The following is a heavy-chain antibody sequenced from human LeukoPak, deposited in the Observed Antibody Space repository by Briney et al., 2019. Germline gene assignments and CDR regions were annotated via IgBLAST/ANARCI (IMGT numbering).Heavy chain of an antibody. CDR1: GFTFSSYE. CDR3: ARGPFDY. Sequence: GGSLRLYCAASGFTFSSYEMNWVRQTPGKGLEWLSYIGSSGSTIYYADSVTGRFTISRDNAKNSLFLQMNSLRAEDTAVYYCARGPFDYWGQGTLVTVSS. J-gene: IGHJ4*02. V-gene: IGHV3-48*03. CDR2: IGSSGSTI.